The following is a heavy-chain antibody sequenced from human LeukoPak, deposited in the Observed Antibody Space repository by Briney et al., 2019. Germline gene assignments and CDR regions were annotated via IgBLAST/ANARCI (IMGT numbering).Heavy chain of an antibody. V-gene: IGHV3-23*01. D-gene: IGHD2-21*02. CDR2: ISGSGGST. CDR3: ARAYCGGDCYAHYYYYGMDV. CDR1: GFTFSSYA. J-gene: IGHJ6*02. Sequence: GGSLRLSCAASGFTFSSYAMSWVRQAPGKGLEWVSAISGSGGSTYYADSVKGRFTISRDNSKNTLYLQMNSLRAEDTAVYYCARAYCGGDCYAHYYYYGMDVWGQGTTVTVSS.